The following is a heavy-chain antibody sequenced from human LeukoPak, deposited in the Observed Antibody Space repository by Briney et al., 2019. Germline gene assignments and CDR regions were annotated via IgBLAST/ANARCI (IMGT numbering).Heavy chain of an antibody. CDR1: GLTFSSYA. CDR2: IRGSGGST. V-gene: IGHV3-23*01. Sequence: GGSLRLSCAASGLTFSSYAMSWVRQAPGKGLEWVSAIRGSGGSTYYADSVKGRFTISRDNSKNTLYLQMNSLRADDTAVYYCARDPPHGMDVWGQGTTVTVSS. J-gene: IGHJ6*02. CDR3: ARDPPHGMDV.